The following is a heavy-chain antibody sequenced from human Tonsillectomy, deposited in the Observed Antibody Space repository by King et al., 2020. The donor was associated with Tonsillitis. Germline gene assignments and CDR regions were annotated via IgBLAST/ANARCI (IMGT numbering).Heavy chain of an antibody. D-gene: IGHD4-17*01. CDR1: GFTFSSYG. J-gene: IGHJ5*02. Sequence: QLVQSGGGLVKPGGSLRLSCAASGFTFSSYGMNLVRQAPGKGLEGVSAISSRSDYIYYSYLGKGRFTISRENAKNSLFLQLNSLRVEDTAIYYCARDATVITTGGWFDPWGQGTLVTVSS. V-gene: IGHV3-21*01. CDR3: ARDATVITTGGWFDP. CDR2: ISSRSDYI.